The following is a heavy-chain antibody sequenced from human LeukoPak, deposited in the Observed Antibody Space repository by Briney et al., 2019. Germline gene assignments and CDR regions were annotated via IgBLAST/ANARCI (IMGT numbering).Heavy chain of an antibody. J-gene: IGHJ5*02. V-gene: IGHV4-59*08. CDR2: IYYTGST. CDR1: GGSISSHY. CDR3: ARLGDYFGSGSYNWFDP. Sequence: SETLSLTCTVSGGSISSHYWSWIRQPPGKGLEWIGSIYYTGSTNYNPSLRSRVTISVDTSKKQFSLKLSSVTAADTAVYYCARLGDYFGSGSYNWFDPWGQGTLVTVSS. D-gene: IGHD3-10*01.